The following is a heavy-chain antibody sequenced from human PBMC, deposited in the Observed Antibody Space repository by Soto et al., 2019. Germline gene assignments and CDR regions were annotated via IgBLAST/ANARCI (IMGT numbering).Heavy chain of an antibody. D-gene: IGHD3-3*01. CDR2: IIPIFGTA. CDR3: ARDAKCGDGYTRFFAFNI. CDR1: GGTFSSYA. J-gene: IGHJ3*02. V-gene: IGHV1-69*01. Sequence: VKVSCKASGGTFSSYAISWVRQAPGQGLEWMGGIIPIFGTANYAQKFQGRVTITADESTSTAYMELSSLRSEDTAVYYCARDAKCGDGYTRFFAFNIWGQGTMVTVSS.